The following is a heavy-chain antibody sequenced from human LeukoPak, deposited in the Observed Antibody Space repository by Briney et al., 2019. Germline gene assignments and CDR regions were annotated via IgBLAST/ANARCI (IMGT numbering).Heavy chain of an antibody. V-gene: IGHV3-30-3*01. Sequence: GSLRLSCAASGSIFSSYAMHWVRQAPGSGLEWVAVISSDGSSKYYSDSVKGRFSISRANAKNTLYLYMNSLRDEDTAIYYCARDLGASGSPRDWYYFDNWGQGTLVTVSS. J-gene: IGHJ4*02. D-gene: IGHD1-26*01. CDR1: GSIFSSYA. CDR3: ARDLGASGSPRDWYYFDN. CDR2: ISSDGSSK.